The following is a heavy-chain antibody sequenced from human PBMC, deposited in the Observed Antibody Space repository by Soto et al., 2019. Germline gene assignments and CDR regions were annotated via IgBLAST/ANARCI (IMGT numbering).Heavy chain of an antibody. CDR1: GYTFTSYA. CDR2: INAGNGNT. CDR3: ARDRAARYYYYGMDV. V-gene: IGHV1-3*01. D-gene: IGHD6-6*01. Sequence: ASVKVSCKASGYTFTSYAMHWVRQAPGQRLEWMGWINAGNGNTKYSQKFQGRVTITRDTSASTAYMELSSLRSEDTAVYYCARDRAARYYYYGMDVWGRGTTVTVSS. J-gene: IGHJ6*02.